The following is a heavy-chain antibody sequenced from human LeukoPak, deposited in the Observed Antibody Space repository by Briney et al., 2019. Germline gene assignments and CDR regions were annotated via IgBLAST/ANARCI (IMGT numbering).Heavy chain of an antibody. J-gene: IGHJ4*02. CDR3: ARDKYYDSSGYSPFDY. D-gene: IGHD3-22*01. V-gene: IGHV3-30-3*01. Sequence: GGSLRLSCAASGFTFSIYAMHWVRQAPGKGLEWVAVISYDGSNKYYADSVKGRFTISRDNSKNTLYLQMNSLRAEDTAVYYCARDKYYDSSGYSPFDYWGQGTLVTVSS. CDR2: ISYDGSNK. CDR1: GFTFSIYA.